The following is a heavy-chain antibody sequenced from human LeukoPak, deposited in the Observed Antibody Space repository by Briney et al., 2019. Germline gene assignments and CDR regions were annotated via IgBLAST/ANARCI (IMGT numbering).Heavy chain of an antibody. CDR2: IGWNSVSI. Sequence: SLRLSFAASGFPFDDYAMHWVRQAPGKGLEWVSGIGWNSVSIGYSDSVKGRFTISRDNAKNSLYLQMNSLRAEDTALYYCAKSAVRYYDILTGYYSYWGQGTLVTVSS. CDR3: AKSAVRYYDILTGYYSY. D-gene: IGHD3-9*01. J-gene: IGHJ4*02. V-gene: IGHV3-9*01. CDR1: GFPFDDYA.